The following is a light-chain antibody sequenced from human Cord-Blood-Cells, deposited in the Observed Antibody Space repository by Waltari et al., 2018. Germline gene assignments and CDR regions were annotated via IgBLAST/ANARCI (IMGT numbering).Light chain of an antibody. CDR2: WAS. CDR3: QQYYSTPIT. J-gene: IGKJ5*01. V-gene: IGKV4-1*01. CDR1: QSVLYSSNNKNY. Sequence: DIVMTQSPASLAVSLGERATINCKSSQSVLYSSNNKNYLALYQQKPGQPPKLLIYWASTRESGVADRFSGSGSGTDFTLTISSLQAEDVAVYYCQQYYSTPITFGEGTRLEIK.